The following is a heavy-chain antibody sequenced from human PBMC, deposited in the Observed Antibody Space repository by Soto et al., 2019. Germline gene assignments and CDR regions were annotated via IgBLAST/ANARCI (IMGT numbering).Heavy chain of an antibody. Sequence: QAQLVQSGAEVKKPGASVKVSCKASGYTFTSYAMHWVRQAPGQRLEWMGWINAGNGNTKYSQKFQGRVTITRDTSASTAYMELSSLRSEDTAVYYCAGDRDWGGEGYFDYWGQGTLVTVSS. CDR3: AGDRDWGGEGYFDY. V-gene: IGHV1-3*01. J-gene: IGHJ4*02. D-gene: IGHD3-16*01. CDR2: INAGNGNT. CDR1: GYTFTSYA.